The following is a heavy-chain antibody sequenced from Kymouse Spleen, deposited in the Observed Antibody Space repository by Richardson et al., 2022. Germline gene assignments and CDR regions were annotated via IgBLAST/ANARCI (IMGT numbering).Heavy chain of an antibody. D-gene: IGHD6-6*01. V-gene: IGHV4-34*01. CDR2: INHSGST. J-gene: IGHJ6*02. CDR3: ARSIAARPYYYYGMDV. Sequence: QVQLQQWGAGLLKPSETLSLTCAVYGGSFSGYYWSWIRQPPGKGLEWIGEINHSGSTNYNPSLKSRVTISVDTSKNQFSLKLSSVTAADTAVYYCARSIAARPYYYYGMDVWGQGTTVTVSS. CDR1: GGSFSGYY.